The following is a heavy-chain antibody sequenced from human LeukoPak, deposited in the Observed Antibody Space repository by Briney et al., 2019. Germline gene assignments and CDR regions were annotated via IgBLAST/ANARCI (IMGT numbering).Heavy chain of an antibody. CDR1: GGTFSSYA. J-gene: IGHJ4*02. V-gene: IGHV3-23*01. Sequence: SCKASGGTFSSYAMSWVRQAPGKGLEWVSAISGSGGSTYYADSVKGRFTISRDNSKNTLYLQMNSLRAEDTAVYYCAKLSGSYTYYFDYWGQGTLVTVSS. CDR3: AKLSGSYTYYFDY. D-gene: IGHD1-26*01. CDR2: ISGSGGST.